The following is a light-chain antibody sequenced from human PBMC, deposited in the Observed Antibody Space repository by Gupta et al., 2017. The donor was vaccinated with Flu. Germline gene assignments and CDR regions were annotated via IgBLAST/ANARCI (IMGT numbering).Light chain of an antibody. J-gene: IGLJ1*01. V-gene: IGLV1-40*01. Sequence: QSVLTQPPSVSGAPGQRATISCSGSRSNLGAGHDVHWFQQLPGTAPKLLIYSNSNRASGVPDRFSGSKPGTSASLAITGLQAEDEADYYCQSYDNSLSASVFGTGTKVTVL. CDR3: QSYDNSLSASV. CDR2: SNS. CDR1: RSNLGAGHD.